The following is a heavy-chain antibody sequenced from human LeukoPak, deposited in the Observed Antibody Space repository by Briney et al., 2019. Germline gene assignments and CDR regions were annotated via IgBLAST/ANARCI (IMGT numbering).Heavy chain of an antibody. CDR3: ARDGTSTDDY. CDR2: ISGNNDNP. J-gene: IGHJ4*02. CDR1: GYTFSNFG. V-gene: IGHV1-18*01. Sequence: ASVKVSCKASGYTFSNFGISWVRQAPGQRLEWMGWISGNNDNPNYGQTFQGRFTVTSDSSTRTAYMELKRLRSDDTAVYYCARDGTSTDDYWGQGTLVTVSS. D-gene: IGHD2-2*01.